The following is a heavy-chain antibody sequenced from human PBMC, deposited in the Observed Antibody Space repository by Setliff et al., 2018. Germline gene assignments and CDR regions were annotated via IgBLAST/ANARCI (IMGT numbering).Heavy chain of an antibody. CDR1: GFTFRSYE. J-gene: IGHJ6*03. CDR3: ASDPSYASSLYYYLEV. D-gene: IGHD6-13*01. Sequence: PGGSLRLSCAASGFTFRSYEMNWVRQAPGKGLEWVSSISPDSIHIYYADSVKGRLTISRDNAWDSLYLQMNSLGAEDTAVYYCASDPSYASSLYYYLEVWGKGTTVTVSS. CDR2: ISPDSIHI. V-gene: IGHV3-21*01.